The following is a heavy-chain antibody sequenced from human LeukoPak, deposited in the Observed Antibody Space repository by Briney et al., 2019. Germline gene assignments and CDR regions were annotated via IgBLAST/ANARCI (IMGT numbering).Heavy chain of an antibody. CDR3: ARDAVGTTGTTSSDY. D-gene: IGHD1-1*01. CDR1: GFTFSSYS. J-gene: IGHJ4*02. CDR2: ISSSSSYI. Sequence: PGGSLRLSCAASGFTFSSYSMNWVRQAPGKGLEWVSSISSSSSYIYYADSVKGRFTISRDNAKNSLYLQMNSLRAEDTAVYYCARDAVGTTGTTSSDYWGQGTLVTVSS. V-gene: IGHV3-21*01.